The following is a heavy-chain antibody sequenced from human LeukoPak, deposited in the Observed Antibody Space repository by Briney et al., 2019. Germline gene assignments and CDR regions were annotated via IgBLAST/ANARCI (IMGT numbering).Heavy chain of an antibody. CDR2: IYYSGST. CDR1: GGSISSYY. J-gene: IGHJ4*02. Sequence: PSETLSLTCTVSGGSISSYYWSWIRQPPGKGLEWIGYIYYSGSTNYNPSLKSRVTISVDTSKNQFSLKLSSVTAADTAVYYCAREPLSGDFDYWGQGTLVTVSS. CDR3: AREPLSGDFDY. V-gene: IGHV4-59*01.